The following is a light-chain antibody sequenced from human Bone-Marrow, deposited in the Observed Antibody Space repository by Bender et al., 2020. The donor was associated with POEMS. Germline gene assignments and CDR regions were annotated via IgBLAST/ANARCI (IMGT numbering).Light chain of an antibody. CDR1: NIGSRS. CDR2: DDS. Sequence: SYELTQPPSVSVAPGKTARITCGGNNIGSRSVHWYQQKPGQAPVLVVYDDSDRPSGIPERFSGSNSGNTATLTINRVEAGDEADYYCQVSDSSSDHRGVFGGGTKLTVL. CDR3: QVSDSSSDHRGV. V-gene: IGLV3-21*03. J-gene: IGLJ2*01.